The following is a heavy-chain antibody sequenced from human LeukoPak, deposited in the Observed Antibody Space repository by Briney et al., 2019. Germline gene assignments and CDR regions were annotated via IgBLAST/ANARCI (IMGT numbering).Heavy chain of an antibody. J-gene: IGHJ5*02. V-gene: IGHV4-61*01. CDR2: IYYSGST. Sequence: SQTLSLTCSVSGGSISSGPYFWSWIRQPPGKGLEWIGYIYYSGSTNYNPSLKSRVTISVDTSKNQFSLKLSSVTAADTAVYYCARRRVTMVRGVTHNWFDPWGQGTLVTVSS. CDR3: ARRRVTMVRGVTHNWFDP. CDR1: GGSISSGPYF. D-gene: IGHD3-10*01.